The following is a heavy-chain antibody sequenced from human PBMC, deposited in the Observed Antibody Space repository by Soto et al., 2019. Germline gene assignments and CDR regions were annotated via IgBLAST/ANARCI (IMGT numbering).Heavy chain of an antibody. Sequence: PGGSLRLSCAASGFTFSSYAMSWVRQAPGKGLEWVSAISGSGGSTYYADSVKGRFTISRDNSKNTLYLQMNSLRAEDTAVYYCAKSPVSSTSCYLCWFDPWGQGTLVTVSS. J-gene: IGHJ5*02. D-gene: IGHD2-2*01. CDR2: ISGSGGST. CDR3: AKSPVSSTSCYLCWFDP. CDR1: GFTFSSYA. V-gene: IGHV3-23*01.